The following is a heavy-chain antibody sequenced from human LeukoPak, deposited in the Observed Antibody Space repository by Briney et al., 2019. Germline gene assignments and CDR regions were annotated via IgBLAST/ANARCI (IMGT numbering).Heavy chain of an antibody. V-gene: IGHV1-2*02. J-gene: IGHJ4*02. D-gene: IGHD2-15*01. Sequence: ASVKVSCKASGYTFTGYYMHWVRQAPGQGLEWMGWINPNNGGTNYAQKFQGRVTMTRDTSISTAYMELSRLRSDDTAVYYCARDKVVVDTTDHTGIDYWGQGTLVTVSS. CDR3: ARDKVVVDTTDHTGIDY. CDR1: GYTFTGYY. CDR2: INPNNGGT.